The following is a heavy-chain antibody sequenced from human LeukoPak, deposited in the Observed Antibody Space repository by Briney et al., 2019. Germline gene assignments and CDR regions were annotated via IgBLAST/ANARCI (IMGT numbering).Heavy chain of an antibody. V-gene: IGHV3-30*18. CDR1: GFTFSNYA. CDR3: AKGVDYCSGGSCPADY. J-gene: IGHJ4*02. D-gene: IGHD2-15*01. Sequence: GGSLRLSCAASGFTFSNYAMSWVRQAPGKGLEWVAVISYDGNNKYYADSVKGRFTISRDNSKNTLFLQMNSLRAEDTAVYYCAKGVDYCSGGSCPADYWGPGTLVTVSS. CDR2: ISYDGNNK.